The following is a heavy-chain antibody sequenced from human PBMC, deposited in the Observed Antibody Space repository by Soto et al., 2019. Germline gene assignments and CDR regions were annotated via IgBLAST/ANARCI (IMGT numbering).Heavy chain of an antibody. D-gene: IGHD3-3*01. CDR3: ARDFGHGYYLDY. V-gene: IGHV3-48*02. Sequence: PGGSLRLSCVASGFSFSNYNMNWVRHAPGKGLEWVSYITDSSDTVHYADSARGRFTISRDNAESSLYLQMNSLRDEDTAVYFCARDFGHGYYLDYWGRGTLVTVSS. J-gene: IGHJ4*02. CDR2: ITDSSDTV. CDR1: GFSFSNYN.